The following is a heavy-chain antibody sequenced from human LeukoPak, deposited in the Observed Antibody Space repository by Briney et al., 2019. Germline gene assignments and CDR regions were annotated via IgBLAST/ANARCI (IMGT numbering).Heavy chain of an antibody. J-gene: IGHJ4*02. Sequence: GASVTVSCKASGYTFTSYDINWVRQATGQGLEWMGWMSPNSGNTGYAQKFQGRVTMTRDTSIGTAYMELSSLGFEDTAVYFCARNLYGTGEFDYWGQGTLVTVSS. CDR3: ARNLYGTGEFDY. D-gene: IGHD7-27*01. V-gene: IGHV1-8*01. CDR2: MSPNSGNT. CDR1: GYTFTSYD.